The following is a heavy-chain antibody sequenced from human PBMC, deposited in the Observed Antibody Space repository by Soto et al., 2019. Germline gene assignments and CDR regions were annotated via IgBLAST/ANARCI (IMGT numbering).Heavy chain of an antibody. D-gene: IGHD2-2*01. CDR2: IYSGGST. CDR1: GFTFSSND. CDR3: ASSPLPPGPP. Sequence: EVQLVESGGGLIQPGGSLRLSCAASGFTFSSNDMNWVRQAPGKGLEWVSLIYSGGSTYYADSVKGRFTISRDNSKNTWYLQMSGLIAEDTDVYYSASSPLPPGPPWGQGTIVTLP. V-gene: IGHV3-53*01. J-gene: IGHJ3*01.